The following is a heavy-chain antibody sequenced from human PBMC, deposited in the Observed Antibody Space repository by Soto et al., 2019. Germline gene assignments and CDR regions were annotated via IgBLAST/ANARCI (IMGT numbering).Heavy chain of an antibody. CDR2: ARNKAKSYTT. CDR1: GFTVSEHY. J-gene: IGHJ4*02. Sequence: GGSLKLSCAASGFTVSEHYMDWVRQAPGKGLEWVGRARNKAKSYTTEYAASVKGRFTISRDDSKNSLYLQINSLKTEDTAVYYCARISLNSLRAYDYWGQGTLVTVSS. V-gene: IGHV3-72*01. D-gene: IGHD3-16*01. CDR3: ARISLNSLRAYDY.